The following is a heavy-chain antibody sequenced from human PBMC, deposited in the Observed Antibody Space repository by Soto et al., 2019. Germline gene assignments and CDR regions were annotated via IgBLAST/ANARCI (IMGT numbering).Heavy chain of an antibody. Sequence: GGSLRLSCAPSGFAFDSYPMNWVRQAPGNGLEWVSDIRGSGGRTFYADSVQGRLTISRDNSKNTLYLHMSSLRAEDTAVYYCATPIPRRGDCPAPLDYWGPGTLVTVS. V-gene: IGHV3-23*01. CDR1: GFAFDSYP. J-gene: IGHJ4*02. CDR2: IRGSGGRT. CDR3: ATPIPRRGDCPAPLDY. D-gene: IGHD2-21*02.